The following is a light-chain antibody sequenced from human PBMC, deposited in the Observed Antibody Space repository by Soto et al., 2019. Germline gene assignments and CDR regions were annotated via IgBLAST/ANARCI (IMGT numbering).Light chain of an antibody. Sequence: EIVMTQSPATLSVSPGERATLSCRASESVSSNLAWYQQKPGQGPRLLIYAASTRATGIAARFSGSGSGTEFTLPISSLQSEDLAVYYCQQYKNWPLTFGGGTKVEIK. CDR1: ESVSSN. CDR2: AAS. J-gene: IGKJ4*01. V-gene: IGKV3-15*01. CDR3: QQYKNWPLT.